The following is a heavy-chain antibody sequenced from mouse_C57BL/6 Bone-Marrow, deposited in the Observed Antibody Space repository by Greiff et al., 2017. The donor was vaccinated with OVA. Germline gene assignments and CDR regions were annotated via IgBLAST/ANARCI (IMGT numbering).Heavy chain of an antibody. V-gene: IGHV1-53*01. J-gene: IGHJ3*01. CDR2: INPSNGGT. D-gene: IGHD2-3*01. Sequence: QVQLQQPGTELVKPGASVKLSCKASGYTFTSYWMHWVKQRPGQGLEWIGNINPSNGGTNYNEKFKSKATLTVDKSSSTAYMQLSSLTSEDSAGYYCARRRGIYDGYWGFAYWGQGTLVTVSA. CDR3: ARRRGIYDGYWGFAY. CDR1: GYTFTSYW.